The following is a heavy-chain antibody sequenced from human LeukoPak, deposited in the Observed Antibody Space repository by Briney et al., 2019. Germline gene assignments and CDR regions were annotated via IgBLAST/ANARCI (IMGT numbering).Heavy chain of an antibody. J-gene: IGHJ4*02. D-gene: IGHD1-26*01. V-gene: IGHV3-53*01. CDR2: IYSGGST. CDR1: GFTVSSNY. Sequence: GGSLRLSCAASGFTVSSNYMSWVRQAPGKGLEWVSVIYSGGSTYYADSVKGRFTISRDNSKNTLYLQMNSLRAEDMAVYYCARDKKAGIVGASNFDYWGQGTLVTVSS. CDR3: ARDKKAGIVGASNFDY.